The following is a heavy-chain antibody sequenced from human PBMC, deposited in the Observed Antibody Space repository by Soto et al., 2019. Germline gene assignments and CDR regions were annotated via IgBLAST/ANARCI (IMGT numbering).Heavy chain of an antibody. D-gene: IGHD6-19*01. CDR2: IYSGGST. Sequence: GGSLRLSCAASGFTVSSNYMSWVRQAPGKGLEWVSVIYSGGSTYYADSVKGRFTISRHNSKNTLYLQMNSLRAEDTAVYYCARVVPVIAVAGTRNYYFDYWGQGTLVTVSS. CDR3: ARVVPVIAVAGTRNYYFDY. CDR1: GFTVSSNY. J-gene: IGHJ4*02. V-gene: IGHV3-53*04.